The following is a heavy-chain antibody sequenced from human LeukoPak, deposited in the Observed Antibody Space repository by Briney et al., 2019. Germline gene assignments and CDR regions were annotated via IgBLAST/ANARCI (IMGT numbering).Heavy chain of an antibody. CDR1: GYTFTGYY. J-gene: IGHJ4*02. D-gene: IGHD7-27*01. Sequence: ASVKVSCKASGYTFTGYYMHWVRQAPGQGLEWMGWINPNSGGTNCAQKFQGRVTMTRDTSISTAYMELSRLRSDDTAVYYCARCEPGEPFDYWGQGTLVTVSS. CDR2: INPNSGGT. CDR3: ARCEPGEPFDY. V-gene: IGHV1-2*02.